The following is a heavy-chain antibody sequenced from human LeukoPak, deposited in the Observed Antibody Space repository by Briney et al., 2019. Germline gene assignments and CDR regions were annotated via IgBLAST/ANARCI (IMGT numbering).Heavy chain of an antibody. D-gene: IGHD3-3*01. Sequence: GGSLRLSCAASGFTFSSYSMNWVRQAPGKGLEWVSYISSSSSTIYYADSVKGRFTISRDNAKNSLYLQMNSLRAEDTAVYYCARDGYYDFWSGYDKGPTYVDYWGQGTLVTVSS. V-gene: IGHV3-48*01. CDR1: GFTFSSYS. CDR2: ISSSSSTI. J-gene: IGHJ4*02. CDR3: ARDGYYDFWSGYDKGPTYVDY.